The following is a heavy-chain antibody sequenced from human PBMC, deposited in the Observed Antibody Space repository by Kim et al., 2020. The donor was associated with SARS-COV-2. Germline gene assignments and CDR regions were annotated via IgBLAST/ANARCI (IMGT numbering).Heavy chain of an antibody. J-gene: IGHJ6*02. V-gene: IGHV1-24*01. Sequence: ASVKVSCKVSGYTLTELSMHWVRQAPGKGLEWMGGFDPEDGETIYAQKFQGRVTMTEDTSTDTAYMELSSLRSEDTAVDYCATAPVVVGATLSDYYYYGMAVWGQGTTVTVSS. CDR1: GYTLTELS. D-gene: IGHD1-26*01. CDR3: ATAPVVVGATLSDYYYYGMAV. CDR2: FDPEDGET.